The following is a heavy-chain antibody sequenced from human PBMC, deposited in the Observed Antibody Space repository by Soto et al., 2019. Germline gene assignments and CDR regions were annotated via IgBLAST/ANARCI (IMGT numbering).Heavy chain of an antibody. CDR1: GGTFSSYA. D-gene: IGHD2-15*01. CDR3: ARVTRECSGGSCYSGDYYYYGMDV. Sequence: QVQLVQSGAEVKKPGSSVKVSCKASGGTFSSYAISWVRQAPGQGLEWMGGIIPIFGPANYAQKFQGRVMITAGESTSTAYMELSSLRSEDTAVYYCARVTRECSGGSCYSGDYYYYGMDVWGQGTTVTVSS. V-gene: IGHV1-69*01. J-gene: IGHJ6*02. CDR2: IIPIFGPA.